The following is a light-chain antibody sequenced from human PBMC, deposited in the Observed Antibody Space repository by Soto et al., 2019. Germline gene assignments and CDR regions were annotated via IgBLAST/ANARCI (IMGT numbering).Light chain of an antibody. CDR1: SNDVGAYKY. V-gene: IGLV2-14*03. J-gene: IGLJ1*01. Sequence: QSALTQPASVSGSPGQSVTISCTGTSNDVGAYKYVSWYQKHPGKAPKLMIYGVSNRPSGISDRFSGSKSGNTAFLTISGLQPEDEADYFCSSYTSGSSHYVFGTGTKVTVL. CDR3: SSYTSGSSHYV. CDR2: GVS.